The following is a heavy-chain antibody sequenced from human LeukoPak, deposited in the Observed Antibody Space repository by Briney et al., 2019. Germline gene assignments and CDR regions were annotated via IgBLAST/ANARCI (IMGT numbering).Heavy chain of an antibody. CDR3: ARHLGLSSWYHYFDY. V-gene: IGHV3-11*06. J-gene: IGHJ4*02. D-gene: IGHD6-13*01. Sequence: GGSLRLSCAASGFTFSDFYMSWIRQAPGKGLEWVSYISSSSTYTNYADSVKGRFTISRDNAKNSLYLQMDSLRAEDTAVYYCARHLGLSSWYHYFDYWGQGTLVTVSS. CDR2: ISSSSTYT. CDR1: GFTFSDFY.